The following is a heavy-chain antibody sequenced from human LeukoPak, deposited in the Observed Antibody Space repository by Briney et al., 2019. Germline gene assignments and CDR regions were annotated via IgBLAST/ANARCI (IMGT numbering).Heavy chain of an antibody. CDR1: GGSISSYY. J-gene: IGHJ5*02. D-gene: IGHD2-15*01. CDR2: IYYSGST. CDR3: ARDCGCSGGSCYSHWFDP. V-gene: IGHV4-59*01. Sequence: SETLSLTCTVSGGSISSYYWSWIRQPPGKGLEWIGYIYYSGSTNYNPSLKSRVTISVDTSKNQFSLRLSSVTAADTAVYYCARDCGCSGGSCYSHWFDPWGQGTLVTVSS.